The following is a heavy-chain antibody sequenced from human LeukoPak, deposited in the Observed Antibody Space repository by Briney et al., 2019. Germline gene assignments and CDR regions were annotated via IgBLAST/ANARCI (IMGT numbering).Heavy chain of an antibody. D-gene: IGHD6-13*01. J-gene: IGHJ2*01. CDR3: ARDSSSWSYWYFDL. Sequence: PSETLSLTCTASGGSISSYYWSWIRQPAGKGLEWIGRIYTSGSTNYNPSLKSRVTMSVDTSKNQFSLKLSSVTAADTAVYYCARDSSSWSYWYFDLWGRGTLVTVSS. CDR1: GGSISSYY. V-gene: IGHV4-4*07. CDR2: IYTSGST.